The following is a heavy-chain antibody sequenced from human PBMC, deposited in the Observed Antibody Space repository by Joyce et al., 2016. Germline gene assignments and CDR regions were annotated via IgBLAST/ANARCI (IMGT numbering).Heavy chain of an antibody. CDR2: INSDDSRI. D-gene: IGHD2-2*01. CDR1: GIIFSNKE. J-gene: IGHJ4*02. CDR3: TTPSCAN. Sequence: EVQLVEYGGGLVQPGGSLRLSCAASGIIFSNKEVNWGRQAPGKGLEWISSINSDDSRIHYADSVRGRFTISRDNARNSLFLEMNSLGVEDTAMYYCTTPSCANWGQGSLVTVSS. V-gene: IGHV3-48*03.